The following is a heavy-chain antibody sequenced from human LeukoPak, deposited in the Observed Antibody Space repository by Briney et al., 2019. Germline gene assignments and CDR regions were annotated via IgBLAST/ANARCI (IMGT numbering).Heavy chain of an antibody. CDR3: ARDHCGSGSYLGFDY. V-gene: IGHV4-34*01. D-gene: IGHD3-10*01. CDR1: SGSFSGYY. Sequence: PSETLSLTCAVYSGSFSGYYWSWIRQPPGKGLEWIGEINHIVSTNYNPSLKSRVTLSVDTSKNQFSLKLSYVTAAETAVYYCARDHCGSGSYLGFDYWGQGTLVTVSS. CDR2: INHIVST. J-gene: IGHJ4*02.